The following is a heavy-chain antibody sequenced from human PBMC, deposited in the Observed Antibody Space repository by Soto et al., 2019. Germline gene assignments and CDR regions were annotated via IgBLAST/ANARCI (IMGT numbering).Heavy chain of an antibody. D-gene: IGHD4-17*01. CDR2: IYYSGST. J-gene: IGHJ5*02. CDR3: ARTMTTVTNLWFDP. CDR1: GGSISSGGYY. Sequence: QVQLQESGPGLVKPSQTLSLTCTVSGGSISSGGYYWSWIRQHPGKGLEWIGYIYYSGSTYYNPSLKSRVTISVDTSKNQFSLKLSSVTAADTAVYSCARTMTTVTNLWFDPWGQGTLVTVSS. V-gene: IGHV4-31*03.